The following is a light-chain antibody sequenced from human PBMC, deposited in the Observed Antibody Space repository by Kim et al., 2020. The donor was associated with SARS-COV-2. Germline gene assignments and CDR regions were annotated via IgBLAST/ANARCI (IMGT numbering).Light chain of an antibody. CDR1: SSNVGSNY. CDR3: AVWDDSLNVV. CDR2: RND. V-gene: IGLV1-47*01. Sequence: PGQRVTIFCSGSSSNVGSNYVFWYRQLPGAAPKLLIYRNDQRPSGVPDRFSGSKSGTSASLAISGLRSEDEADYFCAVWDDSLNVVFGGGTQLTVL. J-gene: IGLJ2*01.